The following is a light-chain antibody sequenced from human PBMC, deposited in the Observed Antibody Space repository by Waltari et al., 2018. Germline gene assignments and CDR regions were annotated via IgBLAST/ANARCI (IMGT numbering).Light chain of an antibody. CDR1: SSDGGGYTY. CDR3: SSYTSSSTLGGV. J-gene: IGLJ2*01. CDR2: DVS. Sequence: QSALTQPASVSGSPGQSITISCTGTSSDGGGYTYVPWYQQHPGKAPKLMIYDVSNRPSGVSNRFSGSKSGNTASLTISGLQAEDEADYYCSSYTSSSTLGGVFGGGTKLTVL. V-gene: IGLV2-14*03.